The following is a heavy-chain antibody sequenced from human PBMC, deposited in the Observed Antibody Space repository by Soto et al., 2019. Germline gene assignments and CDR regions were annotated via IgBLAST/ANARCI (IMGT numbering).Heavy chain of an antibody. V-gene: IGHV6-1*01. CDR2: TYYRSKWYN. CDR1: GDSFSSNGVA. J-gene: IGHJ3*01. D-gene: IGHD2-15*01. Sequence: SQTLSLTCAISGDSFSSNGVAWNWIRQSPSRGLEWLGRTYYRSKWYNDYAVSVKSRITVNPDTSKNQFSLQLSSVTPEDTAVYFCARRPYSGFDVRGTGTMLT. CDR3: ARRPYSGFDV.